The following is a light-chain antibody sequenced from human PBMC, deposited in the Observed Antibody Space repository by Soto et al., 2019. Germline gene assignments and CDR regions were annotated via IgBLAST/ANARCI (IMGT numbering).Light chain of an antibody. CDR1: QSVLYSSNNKNY. CDR2: WAS. J-gene: IGKJ4*01. CDR3: QQYYSTPLT. V-gene: IGKV4-1*01. Sequence: DIVMTQSPDSLAVSLGERATINCKSSQSVLYSSNNKNYLAWYQQKPGQPPKLLIHWASTRKSGVPDRFSGSGSGTDFTLTISSLQAEDVAVYYCQQYYSTPLTFGGGTKVAIK.